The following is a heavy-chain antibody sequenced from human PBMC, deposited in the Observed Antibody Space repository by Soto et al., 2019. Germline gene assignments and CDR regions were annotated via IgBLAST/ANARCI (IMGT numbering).Heavy chain of an antibody. Sequence: PGGSLRLSCAASGFTFSSYAMSWVRQAPGKGLEWVSAISGSGGSTYYADSVKGRFTISRDNSKNTLYLQMNSLRAEDTAVYYCAKAGCSSTSCSYWYFDLWGRGTLVTVSS. J-gene: IGHJ2*01. V-gene: IGHV3-23*01. CDR3: AKAGCSSTSCSYWYFDL. CDR2: ISGSGGST. D-gene: IGHD2-2*01. CDR1: GFTFSSYA.